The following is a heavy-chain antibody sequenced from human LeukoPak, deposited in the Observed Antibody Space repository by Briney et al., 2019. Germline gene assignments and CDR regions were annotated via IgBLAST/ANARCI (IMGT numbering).Heavy chain of an antibody. J-gene: IGHJ2*01. CDR2: IYYSGST. CDR3: ARKGYYGSGSGWYFDL. Sequence: SETLSLTRTVSGGSISSSSYYWGWIRQPPGKGLEWIGSIYYSGSTNYSPSLKSRVTISVDTSKNQFSLKLSSVTAADTAVYYCARKGYYGSGSGWYFDLWGRGTLVTVSS. CDR1: GGSISSSSYY. D-gene: IGHD3-10*01. V-gene: IGHV4-39*07.